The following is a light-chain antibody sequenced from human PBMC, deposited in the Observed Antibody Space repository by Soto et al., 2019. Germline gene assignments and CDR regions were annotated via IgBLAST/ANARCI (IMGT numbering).Light chain of an antibody. J-gene: IGKJ2*01. CDR1: QSVSSSY. Sequence: EIVLTQSPGTLSLSPGERATLSCRASQSVSSSYLAWYQQKPGQAPWLLIYGASSRATGIPDRFSGSGSGTDFTLTISRLEPEDFAVYYCQQYGSSPYTFGQGTMLEIK. V-gene: IGKV3-20*01. CDR3: QQYGSSPYT. CDR2: GAS.